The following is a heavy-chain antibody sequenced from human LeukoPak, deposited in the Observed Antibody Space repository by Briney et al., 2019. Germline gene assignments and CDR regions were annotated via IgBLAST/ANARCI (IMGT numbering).Heavy chain of an antibody. D-gene: IGHD3-16*01. CDR1: GGSISSSSYY. Sequence: PSETLSLTCTVSGGSISSSSYYWGWIRQPPGKGLEWIGSIYYSGSTYYNPSLKSRVTISVDTSKNQFSLKLSSVTAADTAVYYCARHPGGAYYFDYWGQGTLVTVSS. J-gene: IGHJ4*02. V-gene: IGHV4-39*01. CDR2: IYYSGST. CDR3: ARHPGGAYYFDY.